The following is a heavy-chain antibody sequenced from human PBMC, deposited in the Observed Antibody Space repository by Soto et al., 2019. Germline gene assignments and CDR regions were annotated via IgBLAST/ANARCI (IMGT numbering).Heavy chain of an antibody. CDR3: ANGGYDIPLDY. J-gene: IGHJ4*02. CDR1: GGSISSYY. D-gene: IGHD5-12*01. V-gene: IGHV4-59*01. CDR2: IYYSGST. Sequence: PSETLSLTCTVSGGSISSYYWSWIRQPPGKGLEWIGYIYYSGSTNYNPSLKSRVTISVDTSKNQFSLKLSSVTAADTAVYYCANGGYDIPLDYWGQGTVVTVYS.